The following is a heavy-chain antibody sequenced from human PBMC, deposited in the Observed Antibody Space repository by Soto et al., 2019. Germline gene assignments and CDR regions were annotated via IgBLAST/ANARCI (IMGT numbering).Heavy chain of an antibody. CDR1: GYTFTSYG. D-gene: IGHD3-22*01. CDR3: ARDLYYYDNSGLGRFDI. V-gene: IGHV1-18*04. Sequence: ASVKVSCKASGYTFTSYGISWGRQAPGQGLEWMGWISGYNVNTNYAQNLQGRVTMTTDTSTSTAYMELRSLRSDDTAVYYCARDLYYYDNSGLGRFDIWGQGTMVTVS. J-gene: IGHJ3*02. CDR2: ISGYNVNT.